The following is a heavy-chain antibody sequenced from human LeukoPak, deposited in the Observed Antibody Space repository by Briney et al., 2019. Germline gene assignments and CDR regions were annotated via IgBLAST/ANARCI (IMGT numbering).Heavy chain of an antibody. V-gene: IGHV1-18*01. Sequence: GASVKVSCKASGYTFTSYGISWVRQAPGQGLEWMGWISAYNGNTNYAQKLQGRVTMTTGTSTSTAYMELRSLRSEDTAVYYCARRVSLRFLESSGWFDPWGQGTLVTVSS. CDR3: ARRVSLRFLESSGWFDP. CDR2: ISAYNGNT. D-gene: IGHD3-3*01. CDR1: GYTFTSYG. J-gene: IGHJ5*02.